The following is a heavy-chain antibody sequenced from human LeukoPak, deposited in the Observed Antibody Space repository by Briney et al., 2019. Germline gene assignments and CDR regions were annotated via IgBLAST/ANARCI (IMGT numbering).Heavy chain of an antibody. CDR3: ARDPDSSGWYGEGFDY. J-gene: IGHJ4*02. V-gene: IGHV3-21*01. D-gene: IGHD6-19*01. Sequence: GGSLRLSCAASGFTFSSYEMNWVRQAPGKGLEWVSSISSSSSYIYYADSVKGRFTISRDNAKNSLYLQMNSLRAEDTAVYYCARDPDSSGWYGEGFDYWGQGTLVTVSS. CDR1: GFTFSSYE. CDR2: ISSSSSYI.